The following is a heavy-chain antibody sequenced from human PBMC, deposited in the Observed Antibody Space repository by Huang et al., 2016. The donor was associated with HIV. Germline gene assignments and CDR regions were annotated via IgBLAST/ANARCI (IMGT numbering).Heavy chain of an antibody. CDR3: ATDLGPMTSGAF. Sequence: QVQLVQSGAEVKKPGASVKVSCKVTGITLSEVSMHWVRQTPGNGLEWMGGLNAEEGETIYAQKVEGRATMTEDTSTDTAYMELSSLRSEDTGFYYCATDLGPMTSGAFWGQGTLVTVSA. CDR1: GITLSEVS. J-gene: IGHJ4*02. CDR2: LNAEEGET. V-gene: IGHV1-24*01.